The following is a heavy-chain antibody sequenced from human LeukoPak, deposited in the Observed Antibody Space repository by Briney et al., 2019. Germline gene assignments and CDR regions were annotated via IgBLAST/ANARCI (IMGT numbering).Heavy chain of an antibody. J-gene: IGHJ2*01. CDR3: ADRWYFDL. V-gene: IGHV3-23*01. Sequence: GGSLRLSCAASGFIFHNYPLAWVRQAPGKGLEWVSAISSSADGTHYADSVKGRFTIARDNSKDIPYLQMNSLRVEDTAVYYCADRWYFDLWGRGTLVTVSS. CDR2: ISSSADGT. CDR1: GFIFHNYP.